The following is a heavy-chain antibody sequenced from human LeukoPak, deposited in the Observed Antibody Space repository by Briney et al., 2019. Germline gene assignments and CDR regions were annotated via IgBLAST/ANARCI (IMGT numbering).Heavy chain of an antibody. D-gene: IGHD3-10*01. J-gene: IGHJ4*02. CDR2: ISSSSSYI. CDR3: AKAKSLWFGELLVLDY. CDR1: GFTFSSYS. Sequence: GESLRLSCAASGFTFSSYSMNWVRQAPGKGLEWVSSISSSSSYIYYADSVKGRFTISRDNSKNTLYLQTNSLRAEDTAVYYCAKAKSLWFGELLVLDYWGQGTLVTVSS. V-gene: IGHV3-21*01.